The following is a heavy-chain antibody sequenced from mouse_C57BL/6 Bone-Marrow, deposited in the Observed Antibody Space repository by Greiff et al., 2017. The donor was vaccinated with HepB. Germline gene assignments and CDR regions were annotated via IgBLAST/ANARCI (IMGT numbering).Heavy chain of an antibody. CDR1: GYTFTSYW. J-gene: IGHJ3*01. CDR2: IDPSDSYI. Sequence: QVQLKQPGAEFVKPGASVKLSCKASGYTFTSYWMQWVKQRPGQGLEWIGEIDPSDSYINYNQKFKGKATLTVDTTSNTAYMHLSSLTSQDSTVYSCASRASHLSGFADSGQGNLVTVSA. V-gene: IGHV1-50*01. D-gene: IGHD3-1*01. CDR3: ASRASHLSGFAD.